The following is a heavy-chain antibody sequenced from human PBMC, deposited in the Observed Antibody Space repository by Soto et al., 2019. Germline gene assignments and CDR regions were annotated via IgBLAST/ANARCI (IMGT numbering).Heavy chain of an antibody. Sequence: GGSLRLSCAASGFTFSNSAMTWVRQAPGRGLEWVSGVSGSGNTPYYADSVKGRFTISRDNSKNTLYLQMNSLRADDTAVYFCAKAPNWNHESGYFDCWGQGTLVTVSS. CDR1: GFTFSNSA. CDR2: VSGSGNTP. J-gene: IGHJ4*02. D-gene: IGHD1-1*01. V-gene: IGHV3-23*01. CDR3: AKAPNWNHESGYFDC.